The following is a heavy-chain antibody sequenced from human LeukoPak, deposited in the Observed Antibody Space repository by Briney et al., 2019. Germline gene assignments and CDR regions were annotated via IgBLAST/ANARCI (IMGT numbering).Heavy chain of an antibody. V-gene: IGHV4-59*01. D-gene: IGHD2-2*01. CDR3: ARGGGCTSFSCDFDF. J-gene: IGHJ4*02. Sequence: SETLSLTCTVSGGSITTYYWNWIRQSLGKGLEWMGYFCNSGSINYNPSLKSRVSISADTSKNQFSLKLTSVTAADTAVYYCARGGGCTSFSCDFDFWGQGTLVTVSS. CDR2: FCNSGSI. CDR1: GGSITTYY.